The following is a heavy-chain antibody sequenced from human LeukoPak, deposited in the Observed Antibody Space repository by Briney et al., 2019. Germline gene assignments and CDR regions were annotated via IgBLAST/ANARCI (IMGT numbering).Heavy chain of an antibody. CDR1: RFTFSSYA. V-gene: IGHV3-64*01. J-gene: IGHJ3*02. D-gene: IGHD1-1*01. CDR3: ARETRAAFDI. Sequence: PGGSLSLSCAASRFTFSSYAMHWVRQAPGKGLEYVSAISSNGGSTYYANSVKGRFTISRDNSKNTLYLQMGSLRAEDMAVYYCARETRAAFDIWGQGTMVTVSS. CDR2: ISSNGGST.